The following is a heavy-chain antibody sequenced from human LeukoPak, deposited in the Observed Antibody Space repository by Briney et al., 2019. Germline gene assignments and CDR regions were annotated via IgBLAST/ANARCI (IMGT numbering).Heavy chain of an antibody. CDR3: ARVLDKYGGYGFDY. J-gene: IGHJ4*02. D-gene: IGHD5-12*01. V-gene: IGHV1-69*01. CDR1: GGTFSSYA. CDR2: IIPIFGTA. Sequence: SVKVSCKASGGTFSSYAISWVRQAPGQGLEWMGGIIPIFGTANYAQKFQGRVTITADESTSTAYMELSSLRSEDTAVYCCARVLDKYGGYGFDYWGQGTLVTVSS.